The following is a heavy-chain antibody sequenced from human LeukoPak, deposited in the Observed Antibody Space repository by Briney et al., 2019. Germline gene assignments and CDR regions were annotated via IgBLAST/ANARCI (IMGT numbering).Heavy chain of an antibody. J-gene: IGHJ4*02. CDR3: ARDVGGYNYGYSLDY. Sequence: SETPSLTCTVSGGSISSYYWSWIRQPAGKGLEWIGRIYTSGSTTYNPSLKSRVTMSVDTSKNQFSLKLSSVTAADTAVYYCARDVGGYNYGYSLDYWGQGTPVSVSS. CDR2: IYTSGST. D-gene: IGHD5-18*01. V-gene: IGHV4-4*07. CDR1: GGSISSYY.